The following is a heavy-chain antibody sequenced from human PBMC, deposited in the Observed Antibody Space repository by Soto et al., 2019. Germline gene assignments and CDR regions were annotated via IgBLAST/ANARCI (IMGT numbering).Heavy chain of an antibody. Sequence: QEQLVESGGGVVQPGRSLRLSCAASGFTFGSYGMHWVRQAPGKGREWVAVIIYDGSTKYYADSVRGRFTISRDNSKSTLYLQMNSLRAEDTAVYYCAKDRMGAGVRGYFDYWGQGTLVTVSS. CDR3: AKDRMGAGVRGYFDY. CDR2: IIYDGSTK. J-gene: IGHJ4*02. D-gene: IGHD3-10*01. CDR1: GFTFGSYG. V-gene: IGHV3-30*18.